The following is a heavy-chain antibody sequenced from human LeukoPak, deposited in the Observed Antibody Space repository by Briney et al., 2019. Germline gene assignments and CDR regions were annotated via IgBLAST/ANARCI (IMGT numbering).Heavy chain of an antibody. V-gene: IGHV3-23*01. Sequence: GGSLRLSCAASGFTFSDYALGWVRQAPGRGLEWVATLSGSGAGTYYSDSVQGRFTISRDNSKRTLFLQMNSLRAEDTAFYYCAKDPNGDYIGAFDIWGQGTMVTVSS. CDR3: AKDPNGDYIGAFDI. D-gene: IGHD4-17*01. CDR1: GFTFSDYA. CDR2: LSGSGAGT. J-gene: IGHJ3*02.